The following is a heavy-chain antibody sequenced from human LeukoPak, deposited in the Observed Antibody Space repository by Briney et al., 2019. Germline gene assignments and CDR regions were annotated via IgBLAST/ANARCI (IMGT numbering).Heavy chain of an antibody. CDR3: ATTFRGVIITRLDY. CDR2: ISHDEKNK. Sequence: GRSLRLSCAASGFSFSGYAMHWVRRTPGKGLEWVAVISHDEKNKFYAESVKGRFTISRDNSKDTLFLEMNSLRPEDTAFYYCATTFRGVIITRLDYWGQGTLVTVSS. CDR1: GFSFSGYA. D-gene: IGHD3-10*01. V-gene: IGHV3-30*04. J-gene: IGHJ4*02.